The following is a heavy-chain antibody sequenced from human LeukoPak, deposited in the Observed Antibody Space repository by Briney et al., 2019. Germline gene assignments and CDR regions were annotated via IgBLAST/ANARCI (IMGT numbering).Heavy chain of an antibody. J-gene: IGHJ6*03. CDR3: ARTIQQPAGLYYYYMDV. Sequence: GGSLRLSCAASGFTFSSYSMNWVRQAPGKGLEWVSYISSSSSTTYYADSVKGRFTISRDNAKNSLYLQMNSLRAEDTAVYYCARTIQQPAGLYYYYMDVWGKGTTVTASS. CDR2: ISSSSSTT. CDR1: GFTFSSYS. V-gene: IGHV3-48*04. D-gene: IGHD6-13*01.